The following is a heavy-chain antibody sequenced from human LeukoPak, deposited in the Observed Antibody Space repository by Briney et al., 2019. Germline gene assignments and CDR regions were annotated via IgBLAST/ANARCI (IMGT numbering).Heavy chain of an antibody. D-gene: IGHD3-22*01. Sequence: ASVKVSCKASGYTFTGYYMHWVRQAPGQGLEWMGWINPNSGGTNYAQKFQGRVTMTRDTSISTAYMELSRLRSDDTAVYYCARVSTYCYDSSGSWKFDYWGQGTLVTVSS. CDR3: ARVSTYCYDSSGSWKFDY. CDR1: GYTFTGYY. V-gene: IGHV1-2*02. CDR2: INPNSGGT. J-gene: IGHJ4*02.